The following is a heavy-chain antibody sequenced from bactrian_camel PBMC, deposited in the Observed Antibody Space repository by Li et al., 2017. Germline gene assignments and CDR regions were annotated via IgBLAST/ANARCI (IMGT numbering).Heavy chain of an antibody. CDR1: GYAYNRNC. CDR2: IYTGSGNT. Sequence: HVQLVESGGGSVQAGGSLRLSCAASGYAYNRNCMAWFRQAPGKEREGVARIYTGSGNTYYADSEKGRFTISQDSARNTVYLQMNNLQPEDTATYYCAEGRGSRGEHCYSLNYWGQGTQVTVS. V-gene: IGHV3S1*01. D-gene: IGHD6*01. J-gene: IGHJ4*01. CDR3: AEGRGSRGEHCYSLNY.